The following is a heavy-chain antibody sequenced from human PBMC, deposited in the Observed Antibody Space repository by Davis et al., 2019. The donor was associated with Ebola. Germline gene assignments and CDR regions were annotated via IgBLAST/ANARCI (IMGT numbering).Heavy chain of an antibody. CDR1: GGSFSGYY. CDR2: INHSGST. Sequence: PSETLSLTCAVYGGSFSGYYWSWIRQPPGKGLEWIGGINHSGSTNYNPSLKSRVTISVDTSKNQFSLKLSSVTAADTAVYYCASRITMVRGEDWFDPWGQGTLVTVSS. CDR3: ASRITMVRGEDWFDP. D-gene: IGHD3-10*01. V-gene: IGHV4-34*01. J-gene: IGHJ5*02.